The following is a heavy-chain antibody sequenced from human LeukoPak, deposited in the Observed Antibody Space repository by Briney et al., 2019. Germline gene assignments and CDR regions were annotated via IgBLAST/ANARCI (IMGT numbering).Heavy chain of an antibody. Sequence: ASVKVSCKASGYTFTSYAMHWVRQAPGQRLEWMGWINAGNGNTKYSQKFQGRVTITRDTSASTAYMELSSLRSEDTAVYYCARGDIVVVVAATGPNTGPGPPVDYWGQGTLVTVSS. D-gene: IGHD2-15*01. J-gene: IGHJ4*02. CDR1: GYTFTSYA. V-gene: IGHV1-3*01. CDR3: ARGDIVVVVAATGPNTGPGPPVDY. CDR2: INAGNGNT.